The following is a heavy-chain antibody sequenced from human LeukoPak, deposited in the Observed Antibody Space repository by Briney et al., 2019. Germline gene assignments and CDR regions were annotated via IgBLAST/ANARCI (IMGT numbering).Heavy chain of an antibody. CDR2: KGRNGGST. D-gene: IGHD2/OR15-2a*01. Sequence: GSLRLSCSASGFTFSSFAMHWVRQAPGKGLEYVAAKGRNGGSTYYADSVKGRFTISRDNSKSTLYLQMSSLRAEDTAVYLCVKDLRSDFMGVLSRYLSYWGQGTLVTVSS. CDR1: GFTFSSFA. CDR3: VKDLRSDFMGVLSRYLSY. V-gene: IGHV3-64D*09. J-gene: IGHJ4*02.